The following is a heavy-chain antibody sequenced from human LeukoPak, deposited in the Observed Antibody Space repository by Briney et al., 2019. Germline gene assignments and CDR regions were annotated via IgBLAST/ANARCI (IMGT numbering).Heavy chain of an antibody. D-gene: IGHD3-10*01. CDR1: GFTFSSYA. J-gene: IGHJ6*02. CDR3: AKVPYSDDGSGRPPFMDV. Sequence: GGSLDLSLPPSGFTFSSYARSWVRRPPGRGREGASTIDYSGGSTYYADSVQGRFTIYRDNSKTTLYMQMNCLRAEDTAIYYCAKVPYSDDGSGRPPFMDVCGQGTTVAAS. V-gene: IGHV3-23*01. CDR2: IDYSGGST.